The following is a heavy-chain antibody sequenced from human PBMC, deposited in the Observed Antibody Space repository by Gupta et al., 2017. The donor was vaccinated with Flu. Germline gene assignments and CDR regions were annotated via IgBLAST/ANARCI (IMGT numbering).Heavy chain of an antibody. Sequence: HLPESGPGLLKPSETLSLTFTASGGSISSSYWSWIRQPAGKGLEWIGRIYTSGSTNYNPSLKSRVTMSVDTSKNQCSLKLSSVTAADTAVYYCARVPGVTTSNWYFDLWGRGTLVTVCS. CDR2: IYTSGST. V-gene: IGHV4-4*07. CDR3: ARVPGVTTSNWYFDL. J-gene: IGHJ2*01. D-gene: IGHD1-26*01. CDR1: GGSISSSY.